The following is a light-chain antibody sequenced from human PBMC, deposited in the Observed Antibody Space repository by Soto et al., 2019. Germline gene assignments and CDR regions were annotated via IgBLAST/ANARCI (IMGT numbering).Light chain of an antibody. CDR3: AAWDHSLNGFYV. CDR2: NNN. J-gene: IGLJ1*01. CDR1: SSNIGSNT. V-gene: IGLV1-44*01. Sequence: QSVLTQPPSASGAPGQSVTISCSGSSSNIGSNTVYWFQQLPGTAPKLLIFNNNQRPSGVPDRFSGSKSGTSASLAMRGLQSEDEAEYYCAAWDHSLNGFYVFGTGTK.